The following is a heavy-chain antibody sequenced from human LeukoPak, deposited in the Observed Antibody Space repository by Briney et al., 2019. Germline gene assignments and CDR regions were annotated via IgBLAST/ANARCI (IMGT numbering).Heavy chain of an antibody. D-gene: IGHD6-19*01. CDR3: AKWMMGYSSLSPDY. CDR1: GFTFSSYA. V-gene: IGHV3-23*01. CDR2: ISGSGGST. J-gene: IGHJ4*02. Sequence: PGGSLRLSCAASGFTFSSYAMSWVRQAPGKGLEWVSAISGSGGSTYYADSVKGRFTISRDNSKNTLYLQMNSLRAEDTAVYYCAKWMMGYSSLSPDYWGQGTLVTVSS.